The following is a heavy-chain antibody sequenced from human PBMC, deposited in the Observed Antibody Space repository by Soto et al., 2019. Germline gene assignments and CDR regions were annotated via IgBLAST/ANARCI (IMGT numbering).Heavy chain of an antibody. J-gene: IGHJ4*02. V-gene: IGHV3-23*01. CDR2: ISDDGGAT. D-gene: IGHD3-22*01. CDR3: ANDDSTGYNPTLDF. Sequence: PGGSLRLSCAASGFTFSAYAMNWVRQAPGKGLEWVSTISDDGGATYYADSVRGRFTISRDNPKNTLYLQMNSLRAEDTAVYYCANDDSTGYNPTLDFWRQGSLVTVSS. CDR1: GFTFSAYA.